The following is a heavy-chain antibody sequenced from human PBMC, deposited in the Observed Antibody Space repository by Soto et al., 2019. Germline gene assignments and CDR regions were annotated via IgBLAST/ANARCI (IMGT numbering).Heavy chain of an antibody. D-gene: IGHD6-6*01. V-gene: IGHV4-59*01. CDR1: GGSMSGYY. CDR3: ARRIAVPSGHIDH. Sequence: QVQLQESGPGLVKPSETLSLTCRVSGGSMSGYYWSWVRLAPGKGLEWIGYVYYTGSTNYNPSLQSRVSISVDTTNKQDSLSLTHVTAADTAVYFSARRIAVPSGHIDHWGQGIRVTISS. CDR2: VYYTGST. J-gene: IGHJ4*02.